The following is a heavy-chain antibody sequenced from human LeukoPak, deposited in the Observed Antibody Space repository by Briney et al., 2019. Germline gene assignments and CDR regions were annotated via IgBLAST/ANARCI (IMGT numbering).Heavy chain of an antibody. J-gene: IGHJ3*02. V-gene: IGHV3-23*01. CDR3: ASRTWTGPGYYAFDI. D-gene: IGHD3-22*01. Sequence: GGSLRVSCAASRSTFANHAVSWVRQAPGKGLEWVSAEGSAGGTYYADSVKGRFTISRDYSENTLSLQMNSLRVEDTAVYYCASRTWTGPGYYAFDIWGQGTMVTVSS. CDR1: RSTFANHA. CDR2: EGSAGGT.